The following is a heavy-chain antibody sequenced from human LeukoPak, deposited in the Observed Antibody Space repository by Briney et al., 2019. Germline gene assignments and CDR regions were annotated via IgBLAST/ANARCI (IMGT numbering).Heavy chain of an antibody. J-gene: IGHJ6*03. Sequence: PGGSLRLSCAASGFTFSSYGMHWVRQAPGKGLEWVAVISYDGSNKYYADSVKGRFTISRDNSKNTLYLQMNSLRAEDTAVYYCATTTEAHSWRTRYYDYYMDVWGKGTTVAVSS. D-gene: IGHD6-13*01. CDR3: ATTTEAHSWRTRYYDYYMDV. CDR2: ISYDGSNK. V-gene: IGHV3-30*03. CDR1: GFTFSSYG.